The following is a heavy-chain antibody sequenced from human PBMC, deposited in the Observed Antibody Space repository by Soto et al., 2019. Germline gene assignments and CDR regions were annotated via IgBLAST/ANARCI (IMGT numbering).Heavy chain of an antibody. J-gene: IGHJ6*02. D-gene: IGHD1-1*01. CDR1: GGTFSSYA. CDR3: ARRWKEEIPPNYYYGMDV. Sequence: QVQLVQSGAEVKKPGSSVKVSCKASGGTFSSYAISWVRQAPGQGLEWMGGIIPIFGTANYAQKFQGRVTITADESTSTAYMELSSLRSEDTAVYYCARRWKEEIPPNYYYGMDVWGQGTTVTVSS. CDR2: IIPIFGTA. V-gene: IGHV1-69*01.